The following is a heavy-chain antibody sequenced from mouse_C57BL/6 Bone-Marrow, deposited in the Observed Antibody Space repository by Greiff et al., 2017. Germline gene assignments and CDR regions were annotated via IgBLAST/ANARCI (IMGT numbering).Heavy chain of an antibody. J-gene: IGHJ2*01. Sequence: QVQLQQPGAELVKPGASVKLSCKASGYTFTSYWMHWVKQRPGQGLEWIGMIHPNSGSTNYNEKFKSKATLTVDKSSSTAYMQLSSLTYEDSAVYYCASRIYYYGSSYYWGQGTTLTVSS. D-gene: IGHD1-1*01. V-gene: IGHV1-64*01. CDR3: ASRIYYYGSSYY. CDR1: GYTFTSYW. CDR2: IHPNSGST.